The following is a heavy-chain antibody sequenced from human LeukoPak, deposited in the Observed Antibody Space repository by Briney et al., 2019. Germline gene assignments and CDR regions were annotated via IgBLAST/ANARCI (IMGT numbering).Heavy chain of an antibody. Sequence: PSETLSLTXTVSGGSISSSSYYWGWIRQPPGKGLEWIGSIYYSGSTYYNPSLKSRVTISVDTSKNQFSLKLSSVTAADTAVYYCARDPDYYGSGSRFDYWGQGTLVTVSS. D-gene: IGHD3-10*01. V-gene: IGHV4-39*02. CDR1: GGSISSSSYY. J-gene: IGHJ4*02. CDR2: IYYSGST. CDR3: ARDPDYYGSGSRFDY.